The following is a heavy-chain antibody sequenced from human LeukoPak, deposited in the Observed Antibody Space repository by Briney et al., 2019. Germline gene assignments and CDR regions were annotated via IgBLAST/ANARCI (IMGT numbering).Heavy chain of an antibody. CDR1: GFAFSTYD. Sequence: PGGSLRLSCAASGFAFSTYDMHWVRQATGKGLEWVSAIGVAGDTYYPGSVKGRFTISRENAKNSLYLQMNSLGAGDTAVYYCARGFVHAFDIWGQGTMVTVSS. D-gene: IGHD6-6*01. CDR2: IGVAGDT. V-gene: IGHV3-13*04. J-gene: IGHJ3*02. CDR3: ARGFVHAFDI.